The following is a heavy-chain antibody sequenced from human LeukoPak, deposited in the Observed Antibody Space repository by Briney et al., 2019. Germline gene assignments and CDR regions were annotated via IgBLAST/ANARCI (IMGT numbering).Heavy chain of an antibody. D-gene: IGHD6-13*01. CDR3: TKGGDFTNSWYYYGMDV. CDR1: GFTFDMYA. Sequence: GGSLRLSCAASGFTFDMYAISWGRQAPGKGLEWVASVSGGVGATYYPDSVRGRFTISRDNSKKTVSLQLNSLRAEDTAVYYCTKGGDFTNSWYYYGMDVWGQGTTVIVSS. V-gene: IGHV3-23*01. J-gene: IGHJ6*02. CDR2: VSGGVGAT.